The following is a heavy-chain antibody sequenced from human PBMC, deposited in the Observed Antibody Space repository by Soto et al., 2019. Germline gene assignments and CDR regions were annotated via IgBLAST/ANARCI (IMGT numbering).Heavy chain of an antibody. Sequence: SETLSLTCTVSGGSISSYYWSWIRQPAGKGLEWIGRIYTSGSTNYNPSLKSRVTMSVDTSKNQFSLKLSSVTAADTAVYYCAREDTAMVPIGMDVWGQGTTVTVSS. CDR1: GGSISSYY. D-gene: IGHD5-18*01. V-gene: IGHV4-4*07. CDR3: AREDTAMVPIGMDV. CDR2: IYTSGST. J-gene: IGHJ6*02.